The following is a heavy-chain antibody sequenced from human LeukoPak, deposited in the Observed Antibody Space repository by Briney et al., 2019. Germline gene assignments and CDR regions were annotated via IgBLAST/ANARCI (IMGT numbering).Heavy chain of an antibody. CDR1: GFTFSDYY. V-gene: IGHV3-11*03. Sequence: GSLRLSCAASGFTFSDYYMSWIRQAPGKGLEWLSYISSTTSYTDYADSVKGRFTISRDNAKNSLYLQMNSLRAEDTAVYYCARSSYTSGSSYFDYWGQGTQVTVSA. J-gene: IGHJ4*02. CDR2: ISSTTSYT. CDR3: ARSSYTSGSSYFDY. D-gene: IGHD3-10*01.